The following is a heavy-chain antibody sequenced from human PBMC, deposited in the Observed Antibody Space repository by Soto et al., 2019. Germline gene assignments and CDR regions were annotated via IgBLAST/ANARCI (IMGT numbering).Heavy chain of an antibody. D-gene: IGHD6-19*01. CDR3: ARSQFGQWLVYYYYYGMDV. V-gene: IGHV1-69*01. J-gene: IGHJ6*02. Sequence: QVQLVQSGAEVKKPGSSVKVSCKASGGTFSSYAISWVRQAPGQGLEWMGGIIPIFGTANYAQKFQGRVTITADESTCTAYMELSSLRSEDTAVYYCARSQFGQWLVYYYYYGMDVRGQGTTVTVSS. CDR2: IIPIFGTA. CDR1: GGTFSSYA.